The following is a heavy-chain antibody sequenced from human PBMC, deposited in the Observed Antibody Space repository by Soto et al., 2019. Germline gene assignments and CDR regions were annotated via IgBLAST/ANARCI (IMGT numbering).Heavy chain of an antibody. D-gene: IGHD4-17*01. J-gene: IGHJ2*01. CDR1: GYTLTELS. V-gene: IGHV1-24*01. CDR3: ATHLTTVIHWYFDL. CDR2: FDPEDGET. Sequence: QVQLVQSGAEVKKPGASVKVSCKVSGYTLTELSMHWVRQAPGKGLEWMGGFDPEDGETTYAQKFQGRVTMTDDTSTDTAYMELSSLRSEDTAVYYCATHLTTVIHWYFDLWGRGTLVTVSS.